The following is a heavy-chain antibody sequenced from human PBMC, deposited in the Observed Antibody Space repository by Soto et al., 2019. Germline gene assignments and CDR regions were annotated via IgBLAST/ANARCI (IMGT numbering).Heavy chain of an antibody. D-gene: IGHD6-6*01. CDR2: ISAHNGNT. V-gene: IGHV1-18*01. J-gene: IGHJ4*02. CDR3: ARGRDGDY. Sequence: QVHLVQSGAEVKKPGASVKVSCQGSGYAFTTYGITWVRQAPGQGLEWMGWISAHNGNTNYAQKLQGRVTVTIDTSTRTAYMELRSLRYDDTAVYYCARGRDGDYWGQGALVTVSS. CDR1: GYAFTTYG.